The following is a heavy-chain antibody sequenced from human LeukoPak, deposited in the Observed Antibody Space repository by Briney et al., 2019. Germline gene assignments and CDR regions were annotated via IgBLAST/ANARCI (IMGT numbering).Heavy chain of an antibody. CDR2: ISGSSSST. Sequence: PGGSLRLSCAAFGFTFSSYAMTWVRQAPGKGLEYVSTISGSSSSTYYADSVKGRFTISRDNSKNTLYLQMNSLRAEDTAIYYCARGPSGYHNTGGQGTLVTVSS. CDR1: GFTFSSYA. V-gene: IGHV3-23*01. J-gene: IGHJ4*02. D-gene: IGHD5-12*01. CDR3: ARGPSGYHNT.